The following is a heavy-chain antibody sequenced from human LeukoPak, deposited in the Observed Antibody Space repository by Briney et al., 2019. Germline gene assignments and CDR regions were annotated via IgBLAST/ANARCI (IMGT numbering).Heavy chain of an antibody. CDR3: ARRPRAVGKRFDY. CDR2: ISSSSNHI. Sequence: GGSLRLSCAASGFTFSTCSTNGVPQAPGKGLEWVSSISSSSNHIYYADSVKGRFTISRDNAKNSLYLQMNSLRAEDTAVYYCARRPRAVGKRFDYWGQGTLVTVSS. J-gene: IGHJ4*02. D-gene: IGHD6-19*01. CDR1: GFTFSTCS. V-gene: IGHV3-21*01.